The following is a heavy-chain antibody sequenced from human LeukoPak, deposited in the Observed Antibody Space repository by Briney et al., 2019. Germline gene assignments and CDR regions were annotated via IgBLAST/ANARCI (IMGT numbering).Heavy chain of an antibody. J-gene: IGHJ6*02. Sequence: SETLSLTCTVSGGSISSYYWSWIRQPPGKGLEWIGYIYYSGSTNYNPSLKSRVTISVDTSKNQFSLNLSSVTAADTAVYYCARGRVYDFWSGYWPSYYYYGMDVWGQGTTVTVSS. D-gene: IGHD3-3*01. CDR1: GGSISSYY. V-gene: IGHV4-59*01. CDR2: IYYSGST. CDR3: ARGRVYDFWSGYWPSYYYYGMDV.